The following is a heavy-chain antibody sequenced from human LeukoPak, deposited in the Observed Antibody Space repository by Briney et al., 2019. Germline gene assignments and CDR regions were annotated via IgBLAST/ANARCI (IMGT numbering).Heavy chain of an antibody. CDR2: ISYDGSNK. V-gene: IGHV3-30*18. D-gene: IGHD3-10*01. CDR1: GFTFSSYG. CDR3: AKDAAPILWFGKTWFDP. Sequence: PGGSLRLSWAASGFTFSSYGMHWVRQAPGKGLEWVAVISYDGSNKYYADSVKGRFTISRDNAKNSLYLQMNSLRAEDTALYYCAKDAAPILWFGKTWFDPWGQGTLVTVSS. J-gene: IGHJ5*02.